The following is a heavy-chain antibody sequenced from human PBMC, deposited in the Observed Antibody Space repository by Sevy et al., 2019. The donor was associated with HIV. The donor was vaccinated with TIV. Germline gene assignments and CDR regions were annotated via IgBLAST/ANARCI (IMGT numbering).Heavy chain of an antibody. D-gene: IGHD6-13*01. J-gene: IGHJ3*02. CDR2: IGTLTDT. Sequence: GGSLRLSCVASGFTFSTYDMHWVRQVTGKGLEWVSGIGTLTDTYYPDSVKGRFIISRENAKNSLYLQRNSLRAGDTAVYYCARACAAAGGKSGPIDAFDIWGQGTLVTVSS. CDR1: GFTFSTYD. V-gene: IGHV3-13*01. CDR3: ARACAAAGGKSGPIDAFDI.